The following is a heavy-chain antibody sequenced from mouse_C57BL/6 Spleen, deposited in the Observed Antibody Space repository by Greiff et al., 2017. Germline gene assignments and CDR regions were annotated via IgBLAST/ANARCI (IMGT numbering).Heavy chain of an antibody. CDR1: GFTFSDYG. J-gene: IGHJ4*01. CDR3: ARTYYDYRYAMDY. CDR2: ISSGSSTI. V-gene: IGHV5-17*01. Sequence: DVKLVESGGGLVKPGGSLKLSCAASGFTFSDYGMHWVRQAPEKGLEWVAYISSGSSTIYYADTVKGRFTISRDNAKNTLFLQMTSLRSEDTAMYYCARTYYDYRYAMDYWGQGTSVTVSS. D-gene: IGHD2-4*01.